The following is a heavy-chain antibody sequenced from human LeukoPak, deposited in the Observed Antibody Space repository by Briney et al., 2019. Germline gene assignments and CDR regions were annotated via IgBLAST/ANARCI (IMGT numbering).Heavy chain of an antibody. CDR3: AKDGGPRSSGSYWPYYFDY. V-gene: IGHV3-23*01. CDR2: IRGRGGRT. Sequence: GRSLRLSWAASGFSFSSYGMSWVRQAPGKGLEWVSSIRGRGGRTYYADSVKGRFTISRDNSKNTLYLQMNSLRAEDTAVYYCAKDGGPRSSGSYWPYYFDYWGQGTLVTVSS. D-gene: IGHD3-10*01. J-gene: IGHJ4*02. CDR1: GFSFSSYG.